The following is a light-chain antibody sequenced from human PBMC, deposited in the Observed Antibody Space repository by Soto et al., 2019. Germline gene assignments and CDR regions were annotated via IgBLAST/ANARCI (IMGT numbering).Light chain of an antibody. Sequence: EIVLTQSPGTLSLSPGETATLSCRASQSVVSNLAWHQHKPGQAPRLLIYGAPSRATGIPDRFSGSGSGTDFTITISGLEDADFAVYYCQQSAASGLTFGGGTKVEIK. CDR3: QQSAASGLT. CDR2: GAP. V-gene: IGKV3-20*01. J-gene: IGKJ4*01. CDR1: QSVVSN.